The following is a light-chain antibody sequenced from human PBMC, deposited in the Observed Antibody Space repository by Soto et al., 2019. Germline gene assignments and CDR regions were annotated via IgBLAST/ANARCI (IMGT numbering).Light chain of an antibody. CDR3: QQFNDFPLT. V-gene: IGKV1D-13*01. CDR1: QDISSA. J-gene: IGKJ4*01. CDR2: DAS. Sequence: IQLTQSPSSLSASVGDKVTITCRAGQDISSALAWYQQKPGKAPKLLLYDASSLDAGVPSRFSGSGSGTDFTLSITSLRPEDFATYYCQQFNDFPLTLGGGTTVQIK.